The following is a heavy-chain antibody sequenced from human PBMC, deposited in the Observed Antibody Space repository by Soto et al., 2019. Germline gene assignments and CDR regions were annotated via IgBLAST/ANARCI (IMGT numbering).Heavy chain of an antibody. D-gene: IGHD5-12*01. J-gene: IGHJ4*02. CDR1: GGTFSSDA. Sequence: SVKVSCKASGGTFSSDAFSWVRQAPGQGLEWMGGIIRIFHTPTYAQKFQGRVTITADESTSTAYMELISLRSDDTAVYYCVHRRDGYNSAFFDYWGQGTVVTVSS. CDR3: VHRRDGYNSAFFDY. V-gene: IGHV1-69*13. CDR2: IIRIFHTP.